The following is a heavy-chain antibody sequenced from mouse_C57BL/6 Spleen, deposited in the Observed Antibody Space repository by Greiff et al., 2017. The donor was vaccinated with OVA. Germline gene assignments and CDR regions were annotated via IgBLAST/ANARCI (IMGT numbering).Heavy chain of an antibody. CDR2: IYPGDGDT. Sequence: VQLQESGAELVKPGASVKISCKASGYAFSSYWMNWVKQRPGKGLEWIGQIYPGDGDTNYNGKFKGKATLTADKSSSTAYMQLSSLTSEDSAVYFCARGGYYDYGDYWGQGTTLTVSS. CDR3: ARGGYYDYGDY. D-gene: IGHD2-4*01. CDR1: GYAFSSYW. V-gene: IGHV1-80*01. J-gene: IGHJ2*01.